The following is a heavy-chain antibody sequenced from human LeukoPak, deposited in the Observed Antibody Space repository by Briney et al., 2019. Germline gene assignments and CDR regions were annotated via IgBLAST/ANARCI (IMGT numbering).Heavy chain of an antibody. J-gene: IGHJ5*02. D-gene: IGHD3-22*01. V-gene: IGHV1-46*01. CDR1: GYTFTRYY. CDR3: ARGGVLIHYYDSSGYFYWFDP. Sequence: ASVKVSCKASGYTFTRYYMHWVRQAPGQGLEWMGIINPSGGSTSYAQKFQGRVTMTRDMSTSTVYMELSSLRSEDTAVYYCARGGVLIHYYDSSGYFYWFDPWGQGTLVTVSS. CDR2: INPSGGST.